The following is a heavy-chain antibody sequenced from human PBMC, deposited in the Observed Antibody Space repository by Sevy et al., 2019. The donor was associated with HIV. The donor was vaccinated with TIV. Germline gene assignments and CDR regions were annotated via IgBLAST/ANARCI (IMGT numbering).Heavy chain of an antibody. CDR2: VSYEGSDK. D-gene: IGHD2-15*01. CDR3: AKDMVDCSGADCYSGPVSPFDF. V-gene: IGHV3-30*18. J-gene: IGHJ4*02. Sequence: GGSLRLSCVASGFTFSSYGMHWVRQAPGKGLEWVGRVSYEGSDKYYADSVKGRFTIFRDNSKNTLYVEMNSLRPEDTAVYFCAKDMVDCSGADCYSGPVSPFDFWGQGTLVTVSS. CDR1: GFTFSSYG.